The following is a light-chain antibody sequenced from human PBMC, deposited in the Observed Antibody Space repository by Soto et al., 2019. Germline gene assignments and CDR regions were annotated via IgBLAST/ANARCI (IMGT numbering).Light chain of an antibody. J-gene: IGLJ3*02. CDR2: DSS. Sequence: QSVVTQEPSLTVSPGGTVTLTCGSSTGAVTSGHSPFWFQQKPGQAPRTLISDSSNRLSWTPTRFSGSLLGGKAALTLSGAQPEDEADYYCLLSYTAAYWVFGGGTKL. CDR3: LLSYTAAYWV. V-gene: IGLV7-46*01. CDR1: TGAVTSGHS.